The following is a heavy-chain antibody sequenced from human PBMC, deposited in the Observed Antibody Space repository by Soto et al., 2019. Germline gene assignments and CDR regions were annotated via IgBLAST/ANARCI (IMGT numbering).Heavy chain of an antibody. V-gene: IGHV3-30*18. Sequence: VQLVESGGGVVQPGRSLRLSCAASGFTFSSFGMHWVRQAPGKGLEWVAVISYDGSNKYYADSVKGRFTISRDDSENTLYLQMNSLRDDDTAVYYCAKKIRRDGYNSNYWYFDLWGRGTLVTVSS. CDR1: GFTFSSFG. CDR3: AKKIRRDGYNSNYWYFDL. D-gene: IGHD5-12*01. J-gene: IGHJ2*01. CDR2: ISYDGSNK.